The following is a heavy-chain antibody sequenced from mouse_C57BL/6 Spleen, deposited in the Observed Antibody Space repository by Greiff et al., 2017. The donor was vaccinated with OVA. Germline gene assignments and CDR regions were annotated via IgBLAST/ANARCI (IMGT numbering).Heavy chain of an antibody. CDR1: GFSLTSYG. V-gene: IGHV2-2*01. J-gene: IGHJ3*01. CDR3: ARNWGANWEAWFAY. Sequence: VQLQESGPGLVQPSQCLSITCTVSGFSLTSYGVHWVRQSPGKGLEWLGVIWSGGSTDYNAAFISRLSISKDNSKSQVFFKMNSLQADDTAIYYCARNWGANWEAWFAYWGQGTLVTVSA. D-gene: IGHD4-1*01. CDR2: IWSGGST.